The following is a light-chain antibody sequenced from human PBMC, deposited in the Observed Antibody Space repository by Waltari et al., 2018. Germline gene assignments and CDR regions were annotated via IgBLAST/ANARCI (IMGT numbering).Light chain of an antibody. Sequence: TVMTQSPVALSVSPGERVTISCRASQSVSSNLAWYQQKPGKAPRLLSYGVSTRATGIPARFSGSGSGTEFTLTISSLQSEDFAVYYCQQDNDWPPVTFGGGTKVEIK. J-gene: IGKJ4*01. V-gene: IGKV3-15*01. CDR2: GVS. CDR3: QQDNDWPPVT. CDR1: QSVSSN.